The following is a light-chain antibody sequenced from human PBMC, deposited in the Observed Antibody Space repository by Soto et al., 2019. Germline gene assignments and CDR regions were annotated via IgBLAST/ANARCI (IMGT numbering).Light chain of an antibody. CDR1: QSLLHSNGYNY. CDR3: RQALQTPYT. Sequence: DIVMTQSPLSLPVTPGEPASISCRSSQSLLHSNGYNYLDWYLQKPWQSPQLLIYLGSNRASGVPDRFSGIGSGTDFTLKYSRVEAEDVGVYYCRQALQTPYTFGQGTKLETK. J-gene: IGKJ2*01. V-gene: IGKV2-28*01. CDR2: LGS.